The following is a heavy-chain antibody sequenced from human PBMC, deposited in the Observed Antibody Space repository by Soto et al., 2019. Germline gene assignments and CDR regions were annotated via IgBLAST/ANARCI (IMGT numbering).Heavy chain of an antibody. Sequence: PGGSLRLSCAASGSTFSNYAMSWVRQAPGKGLEWVSGISGSGGSTYYTDSVKGRFTISRDNSKKTLYLQMNSLRAEDTAVYYCAKDRGETIVATSSQFGYWGQGTLVTVSS. D-gene: IGHD5-12*01. V-gene: IGHV3-23*01. CDR2: ISGSGGST. CDR1: GSTFSNYA. J-gene: IGHJ4*02. CDR3: AKDRGETIVATSSQFGY.